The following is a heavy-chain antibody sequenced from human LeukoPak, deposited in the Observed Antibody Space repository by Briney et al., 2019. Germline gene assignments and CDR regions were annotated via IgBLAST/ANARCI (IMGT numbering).Heavy chain of an antibody. D-gene: IGHD2-2*01. CDR3: ALWDIVVVPAAPFDY. CDR1: GYTFTSYD. CDR2: IIPIFGTA. Sequence: SVKVSCKASGYTFTSYDISWVRQAPGQGLEWMGGIIPIFGTANYAQKFQGRVTITADESTSTAYMELSSLRSEDTAVYYCALWDIVVVPAAPFDYWGQGTLVTVSS. J-gene: IGHJ4*02. V-gene: IGHV1-69*13.